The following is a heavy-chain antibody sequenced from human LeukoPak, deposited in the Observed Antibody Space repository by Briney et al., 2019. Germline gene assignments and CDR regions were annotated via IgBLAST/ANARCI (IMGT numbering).Heavy chain of an antibody. Sequence: ASVKVSCKASGYTFTTYDINWLRQATGQGLEWMGWMNPNSGNTGYAQRFQGRVTMTRNTSISTAYMELSSLRSEDTAMYYCARHHKYHSESSNQKIPGSSREETEDNNYHYGMDVWGQGTAVTVSS. V-gene: IGHV1-8*01. CDR2: MNPNSGNT. J-gene: IGHJ6*02. CDR3: ARHHKYHSESSNQKIPGSSREETEDNNYHYGMDV. D-gene: IGHD3-22*01. CDR1: GYTFTTYD.